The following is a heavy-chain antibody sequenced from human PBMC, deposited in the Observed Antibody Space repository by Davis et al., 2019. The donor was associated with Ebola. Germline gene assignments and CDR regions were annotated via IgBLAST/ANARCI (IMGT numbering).Heavy chain of an antibody. CDR3: ARAVDYDSSGYYYAF. CDR1: GYTFTSYA. Sequence: AASVKVSCKASGYTFTSYAMHWVRQAPGQRLEWMRWINAGNGNTKYSQKFQGRVTITRDTSASTAYMELSSLRSEDTAVYYCARAVDYDSSGYYYAFWGQGTLVTVSS. D-gene: IGHD3-22*01. J-gene: IGHJ4*02. V-gene: IGHV1-3*01. CDR2: INAGNGNT.